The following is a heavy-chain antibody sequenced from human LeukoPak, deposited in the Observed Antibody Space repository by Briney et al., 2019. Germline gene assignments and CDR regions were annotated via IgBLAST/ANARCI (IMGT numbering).Heavy chain of an antibody. Sequence: PGGSLRLSCAASGFTFSSYGIHWVRQAPGKGLEWVALIRYDGNDKYYADSVKGRFTISRDNSKNTLYLQMNNLRVEDTAVYYCAKGHFASSSFFDYWGQGTLVTVSS. D-gene: IGHD6-6*01. CDR1: GFTFSSYG. V-gene: IGHV3-30*02. J-gene: IGHJ4*02. CDR2: IRYDGNDK. CDR3: AKGHFASSSFFDY.